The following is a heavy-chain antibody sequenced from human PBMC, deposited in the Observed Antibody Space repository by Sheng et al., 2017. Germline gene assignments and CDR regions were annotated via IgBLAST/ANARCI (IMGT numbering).Heavy chain of an antibody. V-gene: IGHV4-61*02. J-gene: IGHJ4*02. CDR2: IYTSGST. CDR1: GGSISSGSYY. CDR3: ARGVLLWFGELYNYFDY. D-gene: IGHD3-10*01. Sequence: QVQLQESGPGLVKPSQTLSLTCTVSGGSISSGSYYWSWIRQPAGKGLEWIGRIYTSGSTNYNPSLKSRVTISVDTSKNQFSLKLSSVTAADTAVYYCARGVLLWFGELYNYFDYWGQGTLVTVSS.